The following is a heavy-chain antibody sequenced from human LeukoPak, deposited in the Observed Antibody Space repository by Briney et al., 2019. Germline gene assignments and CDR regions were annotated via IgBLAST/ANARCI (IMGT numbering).Heavy chain of an antibody. V-gene: IGHV4-30-2*01. J-gene: IGHJ5*02. CDR2: IYHSGST. CDR1: GGSISSGGYS. D-gene: IGHD2-2*01. Sequence: SQTLSLTCAVSGGSISSGGYSWSWIRQPPGKGLEWIGYIYHSGSTYYHPSLKSRVTISVDRSKNQFSLKLSSVTAADTAVYYCARGTASLLWHPWGQGTLVTVSS. CDR3: ARGTASLLWHP.